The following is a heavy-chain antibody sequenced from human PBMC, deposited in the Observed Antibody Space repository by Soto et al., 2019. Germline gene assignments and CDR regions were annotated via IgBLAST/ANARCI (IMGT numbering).Heavy chain of an antibody. Sequence: QVHLVQSGAEVKKPGASVRVSCKASGYNFINYGINWARQDPGQGLEWLGWINYKIDYTKYAQKLQDRVTLTADTSASTDYMELRNLRSDDTAVYYCARASYFGPTPGPFDACGQVTMVTVSS. CDR2: INYKIDYT. V-gene: IGHV1-18*01. D-gene: IGHD3-9*01. CDR1: GYNFINYG. CDR3: ARASYFGPTPGPFDA. J-gene: IGHJ3*01.